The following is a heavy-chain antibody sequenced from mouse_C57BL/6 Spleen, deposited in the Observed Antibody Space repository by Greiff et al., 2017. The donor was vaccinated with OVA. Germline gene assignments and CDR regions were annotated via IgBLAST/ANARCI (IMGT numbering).Heavy chain of an antibody. CDR3: ARRVITTVVATPFDY. CDR2: INPNNGGT. V-gene: IGHV1-18*01. Sequence: LQQSGPELVKPGASVKIPCKASGYTFTDYNMDWVKQSHGKSLEWIGDINPNNGGTIYNQKFKGKATLTVDKSSSTAYMELRSLTSEDTAVYYCARRVITTVVATPFDYWGQGTTLTVSS. CDR1: GYTFTDYN. D-gene: IGHD1-1*01. J-gene: IGHJ2*01.